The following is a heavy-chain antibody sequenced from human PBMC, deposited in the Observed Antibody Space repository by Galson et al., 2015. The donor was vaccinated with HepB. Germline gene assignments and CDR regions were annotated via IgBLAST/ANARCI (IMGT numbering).Heavy chain of an antibody. CDR2: ITSSGNTI. J-gene: IGHJ3*02. D-gene: IGHD6-19*01. CDR1: GFTFSGYY. V-gene: IGHV3-11*01. Sequence: SLRLSCAASGFTFSGYYMSWIRQAPGKGLEWIAYITSSGNTIYYADSVQGRFTISRDNAKNSLYLQVSSLRAEDTAVYYRARALSTGYSSGWIHHDPFHIWGQGTMVTVSS. CDR3: ARALSTGYSSGWIHHDPFHI.